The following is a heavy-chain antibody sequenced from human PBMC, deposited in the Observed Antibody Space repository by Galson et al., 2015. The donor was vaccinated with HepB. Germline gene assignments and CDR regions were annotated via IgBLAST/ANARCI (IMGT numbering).Heavy chain of an antibody. J-gene: IGHJ6*03. CDR3: ARGGVSVGYYYYMDV. CDR2: IIPIFGTA. CDR1: GGTFSSYA. V-gene: IGHV1-69*13. Sequence: SVKVSCKASGGTFSSYAISWVRQAPGQGLEWMGGIIPIFGTANYAQKFQGRVTITADESTSTAYMELSSLRSEDTAVYYCARGGVSVGYYYYMDVWGKGTTVTVSS. D-gene: IGHD6-13*01.